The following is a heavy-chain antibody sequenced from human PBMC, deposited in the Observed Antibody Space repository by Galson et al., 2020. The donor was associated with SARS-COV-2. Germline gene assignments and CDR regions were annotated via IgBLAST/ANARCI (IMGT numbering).Heavy chain of an antibody. CDR1: GFTFSNYA. Sequence: GESLKISCAASGFTFSNYAMHWVRQAPGKGLEYVSVISFNGGSTYYANSVNGRFTISRDNSKNMLYLQMGSLRTEDMAVYYCAKGSAYSGYDGYYFDYWGQGTLVTVSS. J-gene: IGHJ4*02. V-gene: IGHV3-64*01. CDR2: ISFNGGST. CDR3: AKGSAYSGYDGYYFDY. D-gene: IGHD5-12*01.